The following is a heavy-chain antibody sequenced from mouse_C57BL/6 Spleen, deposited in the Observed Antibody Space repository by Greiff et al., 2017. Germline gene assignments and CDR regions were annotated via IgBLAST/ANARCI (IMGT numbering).Heavy chain of an antibody. CDR3: ARADGYYFAY. Sequence: LQLKQSGPELVKPGASVKISCKASGYSFTGYYLNWVKQSPEKSLAWIGEINPSTGGTTYNQKFKAKAPLAVDKSSSTAYMQRKSLTSEDSAVYDCARADGYYFAYWGQGTMVTVSA. CDR2: INPSTGGT. D-gene: IGHD2-3*01. V-gene: IGHV1-42*01. J-gene: IGHJ3*01. CDR1: GYSFTGYY.